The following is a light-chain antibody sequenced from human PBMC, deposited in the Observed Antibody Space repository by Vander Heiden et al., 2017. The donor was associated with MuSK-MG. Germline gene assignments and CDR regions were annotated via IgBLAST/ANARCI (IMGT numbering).Light chain of an antibody. CDR3: AAWDDSLNGQV. J-gene: IGLJ1*01. Sequence: QSVLPQPPSASGTPGLSVTISCSGSSSNIGGNTVNWYQQLPGTAPNILICRNKPRPSGVPARFSGSKSGATASLAISGLQSEDEDDYYCAAWDDSLNGQVFGTGTKVTVL. CDR1: SSNIGGNT. CDR2: RNK. V-gene: IGLV1-44*01.